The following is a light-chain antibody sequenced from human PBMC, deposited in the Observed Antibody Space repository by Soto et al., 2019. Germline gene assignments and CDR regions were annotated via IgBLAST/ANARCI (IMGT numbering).Light chain of an antibody. J-gene: IGKJ4*01. Sequence: DIQMTQSPSSLSTSLGDSVTITCQASHDISNYLNWYQHKPGKAPKLLIYDVSNLEAGVPSRCSGSGSGTDFVFTISNLQPEDIATYYCQQYDNLPLTFGGGTKVEIK. CDR2: DVS. CDR3: QQYDNLPLT. CDR1: HDISNY. V-gene: IGKV1-33*01.